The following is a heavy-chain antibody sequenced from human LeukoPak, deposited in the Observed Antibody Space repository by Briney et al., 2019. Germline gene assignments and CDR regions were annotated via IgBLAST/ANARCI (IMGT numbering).Heavy chain of an antibody. D-gene: IGHD2-2*01. V-gene: IGHV3-15*01. CDR2: IKSKTDGGTT. J-gene: IGHJ5*02. Sequence: GGSLRLSCAASGFTFSNAWMSWVRQAPGKGLEWVGRIKSKTDGGTTDYAAPVKGRFTISRDDSKNTLYLQMNSLKTEDTAVYYCTTQYCSSTSCSPWGQGTLVTVSS. CDR1: GFTFSNAW. CDR3: TTQYCSSTSCSP.